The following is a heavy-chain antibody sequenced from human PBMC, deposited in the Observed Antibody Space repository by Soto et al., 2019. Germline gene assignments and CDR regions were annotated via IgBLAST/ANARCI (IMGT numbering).Heavy chain of an antibody. J-gene: IGHJ6*02. CDR2: IDSNGGT. D-gene: IGHD3-10*01. CDR3: VRQGFGRLHGLVDV. CDR1: DDSSSNYK. Sequence: SETMSLTCTVSDDSSSNYKWSWIRQPPGRRLEWIGYIDSNGGTSYNPSLQSRVTISIDTSTKQFFLKLSSVTAADTAVYYCVRQGFGRLHGLVDVWGQGTTVTVS. V-gene: IGHV4-59*08.